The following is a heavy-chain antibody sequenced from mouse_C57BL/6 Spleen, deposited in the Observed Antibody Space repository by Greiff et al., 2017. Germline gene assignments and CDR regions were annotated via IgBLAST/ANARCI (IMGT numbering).Heavy chain of an antibody. CDR3: ASITTDYAMDY. V-gene: IGHV5-17*01. Sequence: EVQVVESGGGLVKPGGSLKLSCAASGFTFSDYGMHWVRQAPEKGLEWVAYISSGSSTIYYADTVKGRFTISRDNAKNTLFLQMTSLRSEDTAMYYCASITTDYAMDYWGQGTSVTVSS. D-gene: IGHD1-1*01. J-gene: IGHJ4*01. CDR2: ISSGSSTI. CDR1: GFTFSDYG.